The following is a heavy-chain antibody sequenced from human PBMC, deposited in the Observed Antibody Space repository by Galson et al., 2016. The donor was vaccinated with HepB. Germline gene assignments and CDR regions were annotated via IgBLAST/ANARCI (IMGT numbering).Heavy chain of an antibody. CDR2: IRQDGSEK. V-gene: IGHV3-7*04. Sequence: SLRLSCAASGFTFRTYWMSWVRQAPGKGLEWVANIRQDGSEKYYVASVEGRFTISRDNAKNSLYLQMNSLRVEDTAVYYCARERQDLGRYYFMDVWGKGTTITVSS. CDR1: GFTFRTYW. D-gene: IGHD1-26*01. CDR3: ARERQDLGRYYFMDV. J-gene: IGHJ6*03.